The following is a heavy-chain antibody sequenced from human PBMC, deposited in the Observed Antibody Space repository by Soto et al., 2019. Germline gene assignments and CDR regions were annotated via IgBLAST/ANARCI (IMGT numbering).Heavy chain of an antibody. Sequence: GGSLRLSCAASGFSFSSYALSWVRQAPGRGLEWVSTFSAGGRAYYADSVKGRFTLARDTSKNTLHLQMNSLRAEDTAVYYCAKEVVPAAIETENWFDPWGQGTLVTVSS. V-gene: IGHV3-23*01. CDR2: FSAGGRA. J-gene: IGHJ5*02. CDR3: AKEVVPAAIETENWFDP. D-gene: IGHD2-2*02. CDR1: GFSFSSYA.